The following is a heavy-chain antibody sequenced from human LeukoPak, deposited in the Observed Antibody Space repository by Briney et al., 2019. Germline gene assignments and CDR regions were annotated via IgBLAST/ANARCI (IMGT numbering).Heavy chain of an antibody. D-gene: IGHD2-15*01. CDR1: GGSISSSSYY. Sequence: SETLSLTCTVSGGSISSSSYYWGWIRQPPGKGLEWIGSIYYSGSTCYNPSLKSRVTISVDTSKNQFSLKLSSVTAADTAVYYCAREETVDCSGGSCYSDWFDPWGQGTLVTVSS. CDR3: AREETVDCSGGSCYSDWFDP. CDR2: IYYSGST. V-gene: IGHV4-39*07. J-gene: IGHJ5*02.